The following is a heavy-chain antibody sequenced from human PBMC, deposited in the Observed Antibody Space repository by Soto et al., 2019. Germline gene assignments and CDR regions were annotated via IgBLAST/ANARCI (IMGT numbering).Heavy chain of an antibody. J-gene: IGHJ4*02. V-gene: IGHV5-51*01. CDR3: ARHRLGSSPLDY. CDR2: IYPGDSDT. D-gene: IGHD6-13*01. CDR1: GYIFTNYW. Sequence: GESLKISCKGSGYIFTNYWIGWVRQMPGEGLEWMGIIYPGDSDTRYSPSFQGQVTISADKSTSTAFLQWSSLKASDTAMYYCARHRLGSSPLDYWGQGTLVTVSS.